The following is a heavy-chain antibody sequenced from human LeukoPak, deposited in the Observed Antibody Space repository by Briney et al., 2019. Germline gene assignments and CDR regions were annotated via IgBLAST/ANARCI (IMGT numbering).Heavy chain of an antibody. CDR2: TKGDESEK. V-gene: IGHV3-7*01. Sequence: GGSLRLSCTATGFTLSSYWMSWVRQAPGKGLEWVANTKGDESEKYYLDSVNGRFTISRNNAESSMSLQMNNLRAEDTAVYYCVRDGRNDWHFDYWGQGILVTVSS. D-gene: IGHD1-1*01. J-gene: IGHJ4*02. CDR3: VRDGRNDWHFDY. CDR1: GFTLSSYW.